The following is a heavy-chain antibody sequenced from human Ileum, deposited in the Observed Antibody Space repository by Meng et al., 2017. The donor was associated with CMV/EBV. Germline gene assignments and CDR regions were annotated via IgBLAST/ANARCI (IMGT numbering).Heavy chain of an antibody. CDR3: VRIQRNSGWNNWFDP. Sequence: SGPTLVKPTQTLTLTCTFSEFSLSTSGMRVGWIRQPPGKGLEWLARIDWDDDEFYSASLKTRLTISKDTSKNQVVLTMTNIDPVDTSTYYCVRIQRNSGWNNWFDPWGQGTLVTVSS. D-gene: IGHD6-19*01. V-gene: IGHV2-70*04. CDR1: EFSLSTSGMR. J-gene: IGHJ5*02. CDR2: IDWDDDE.